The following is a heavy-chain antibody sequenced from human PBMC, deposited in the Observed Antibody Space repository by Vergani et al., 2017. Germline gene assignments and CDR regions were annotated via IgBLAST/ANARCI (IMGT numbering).Heavy chain of an antibody. D-gene: IGHD3-10*01. J-gene: IGHJ5*02. CDR3: ARDRGSNWFDP. CDR2: ISSSSSYI. Sequence: EVQLVESGGGLVKPGGSLRLSCAASGFTFSSYSMHWVRQAPGKGLELVSSISSSSSYIYYADSVKGRFTISRDNAKNSLYLQMNSLRAEDTAVYYCARDRGSNWFDPWGQGTLVTVSS. V-gene: IGHV3-21*01. CDR1: GFTFSSYS.